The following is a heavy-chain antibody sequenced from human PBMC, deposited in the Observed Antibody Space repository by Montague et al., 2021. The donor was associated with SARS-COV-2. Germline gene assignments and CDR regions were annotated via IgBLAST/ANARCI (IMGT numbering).Heavy chain of an antibody. CDR1: GFSLSTSGVG. J-gene: IGHJ2*01. D-gene: IGHD2-15*01. CDR2: IYWADDK. CDR3: AHVGMACSGGSCYPKIRDWYFDL. V-gene: IGHV2-5*02. Sequence: PALVKPTQTLTLTCTFSGFSLSTSGVGVGWIRQPPGKALEWLALIYWADDKRYSPSQKSRLTITKYTSKNQVVLTMTNMDPVDTATYYCAHVGMACSGGSCYPKIRDWYFDLWGRGTLVTVSS.